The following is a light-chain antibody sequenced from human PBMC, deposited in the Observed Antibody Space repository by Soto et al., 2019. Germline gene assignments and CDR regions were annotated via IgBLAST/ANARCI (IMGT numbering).Light chain of an antibody. V-gene: IGKV3-11*01. Sequence: EIVLTQSPATLSLSPGEIATLSFSASQSVSSYLAWYQQKPGQAPRLLIYDASNRATGIPARFSGSGSGTDFTLTISSLEPEDFAVYYCQQYNNWPFTFGQGTRLEIK. CDR3: QQYNNWPFT. J-gene: IGKJ5*01. CDR1: QSVSSY. CDR2: DAS.